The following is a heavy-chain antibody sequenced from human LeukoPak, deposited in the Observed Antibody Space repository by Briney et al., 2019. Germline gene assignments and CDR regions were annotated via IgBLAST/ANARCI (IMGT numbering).Heavy chain of an antibody. CDR2: ISYDGSNK. J-gene: IGHJ4*02. Sequence: GRSLRLSCAASGFTFSSYGMHWVRQAPGKGLEWVAVISYDGSNKYYADSVKGRFTISRDNSKNTLYLQMNSLRAEDTAVYCCAKDKFRVEMATTDKSFYYWGQGTLVTVSS. CDR1: GFTFSSYG. V-gene: IGHV3-30*18. CDR3: AKDKFRVEMATTDKSFYY. D-gene: IGHD5-24*01.